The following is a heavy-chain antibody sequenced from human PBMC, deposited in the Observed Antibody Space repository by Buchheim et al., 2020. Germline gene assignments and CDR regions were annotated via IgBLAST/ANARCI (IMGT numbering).Heavy chain of an antibody. Sequence: EVQLVESGGGLVQPGGSLRLSCAASGFTFSSYWMSWVRQAPGKGLEWVANIKQDGCEEYYVDSVKGRFTISRDNAKNSPYLQMNSLRAEDTAVYYCARALRTVTWKNDYWGQGTL. J-gene: IGHJ4*02. CDR2: IKQDGCEE. CDR1: GFTFSSYW. V-gene: IGHV3-7*01. D-gene: IGHD4-17*01. CDR3: ARALRTVTWKNDY.